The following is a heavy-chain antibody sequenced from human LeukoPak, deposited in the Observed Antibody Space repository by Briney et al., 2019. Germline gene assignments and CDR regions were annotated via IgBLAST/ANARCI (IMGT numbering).Heavy chain of an antibody. CDR2: ISYNGNSQ. Sequence: PGGSLRLSCAASGFSCSNHGMPWVRQAPGKGLEWVAMISYNGNSQQYVDSVKGRFTISRDTSKNTVYLQMSSLRPEDSAMYYCAKDLYGSGWYNYFDPWGQGTLVTVSS. V-gene: IGHV3-30*18. D-gene: IGHD6-19*01. CDR1: GFSCSNHG. CDR3: AKDLYGSGWYNYFDP. J-gene: IGHJ5*02.